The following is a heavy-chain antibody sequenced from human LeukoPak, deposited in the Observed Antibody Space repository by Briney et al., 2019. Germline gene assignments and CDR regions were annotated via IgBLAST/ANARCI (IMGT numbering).Heavy chain of an antibody. D-gene: IGHD3-10*01. CDR2: ISWDGGTI. Sequence: PGGSLRLSCAASGFTFDDYAMHWVRQAPGKGLEWVSLISWDGGTIYYADSVKGRFTISRDNAKNSLYLQMNSLRAEDTAVYYCSGTFDPWGQGTLVTVSS. J-gene: IGHJ5*02. CDR1: GFTFDDYA. V-gene: IGHV3-43D*03. CDR3: SGTFDP.